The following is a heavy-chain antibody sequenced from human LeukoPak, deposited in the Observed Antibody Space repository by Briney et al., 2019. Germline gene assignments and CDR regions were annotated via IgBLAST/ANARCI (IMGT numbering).Heavy chain of an antibody. D-gene: IGHD4-17*01. Sequence: PGGSLTLSCAASGCTFSNAWMSWVRQAPGKGLEWVGCIKNKTDGGTTDYAAHVKGRFTISRDDSKTPLYLQMNSLKTEDTAVYYCTTYDCGDYAPGRMTYYWGQGTLVTVSS. CDR2: IKNKTDGGTT. CDR3: TTYDCGDYAPGRMTYY. J-gene: IGHJ4*02. CDR1: GCTFSNAW. V-gene: IGHV3-15*01.